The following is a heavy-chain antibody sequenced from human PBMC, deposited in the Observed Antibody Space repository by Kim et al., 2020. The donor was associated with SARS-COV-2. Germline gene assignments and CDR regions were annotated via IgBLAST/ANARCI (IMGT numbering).Heavy chain of an antibody. V-gene: IGHV4-34*01. CDR3: ARGGRLWFGELFLDY. J-gene: IGHJ4*02. D-gene: IGHD3-10*01. Sequence: PSLKSRVTISVDTSKNQFSLKLSSVTAAGTAVYYCARGGRLWFGELFLDYWGQGTLVTVSS.